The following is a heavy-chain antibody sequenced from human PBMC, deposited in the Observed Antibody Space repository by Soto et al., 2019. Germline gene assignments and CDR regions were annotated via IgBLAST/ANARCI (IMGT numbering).Heavy chain of an antibody. CDR3: ARVSRIIDWFDP. CDR2: IIPILGIA. J-gene: IGHJ5*02. V-gene: IGHV1-69*02. CDR1: GGTFSSYT. D-gene: IGHD3-3*02. Sequence: QVQLVQSGAEVKKPGSSVKVSCKASGGTFSSYTISWVRQAPGQGLEWMGRIIPILGIANYAQKFQGRVTITADNSTSTAYMELSSLRSEDTAVYYCARVSRIIDWFDPWGQGTLVTVSS.